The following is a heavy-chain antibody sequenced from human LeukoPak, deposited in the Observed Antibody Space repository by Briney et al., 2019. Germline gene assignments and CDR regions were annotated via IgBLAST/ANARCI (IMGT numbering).Heavy chain of an antibody. V-gene: IGHV4-4*07. Sequence: SETLSLTCTVSGGSISSYYWSWIRQPAGKGLEWIGRINTSGNTNYNPSLKSRVTMSVDTTKNQVSLKRSSVTAADTAVYYCARGHGDYEGDYWGQGTLVTVSS. CDR1: GGSISSYY. CDR2: INTSGNT. J-gene: IGHJ4*02. D-gene: IGHD4-17*01. CDR3: ARGHGDYEGDY.